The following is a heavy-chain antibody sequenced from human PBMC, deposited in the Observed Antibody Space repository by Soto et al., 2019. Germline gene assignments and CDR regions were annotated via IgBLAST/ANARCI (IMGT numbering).Heavy chain of an antibody. V-gene: IGHV1-8*01. CDR2: MNPNSGNT. J-gene: IGHJ4*02. Sequence: GASVKVSCKASGYTLTSYDINWVRQATGQGLEWMGWMNPNSGNTGYAQKFQGRVTMTRNTSISTAYMELSSLRSEDTAVYYCASLYCSGGSCYGVGDYWGQGTLVTVSS. CDR1: GYTLTSYD. D-gene: IGHD2-15*01. CDR3: ASLYCSGGSCYGVGDY.